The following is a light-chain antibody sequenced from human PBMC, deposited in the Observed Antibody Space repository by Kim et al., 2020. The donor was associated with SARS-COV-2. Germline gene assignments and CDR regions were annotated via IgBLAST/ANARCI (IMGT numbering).Light chain of an antibody. CDR2: EGS. CDR3: CSYAGSSTGV. J-gene: IGLJ7*01. Sequence: GQSITISCTGTSSDVGSYNLVSWYHKHPGKAPKLMIYEGSKRPSGVSNRFSGSKSGNTASLTISGLQAEDEADYYCCSYAGSSTGVFGGGTQLTVL. V-gene: IGLV2-23*01. CDR1: SSDVGSYNL.